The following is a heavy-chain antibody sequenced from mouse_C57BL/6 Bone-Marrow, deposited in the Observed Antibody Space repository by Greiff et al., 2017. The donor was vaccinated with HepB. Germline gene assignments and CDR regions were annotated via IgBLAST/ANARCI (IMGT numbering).Heavy chain of an antibody. CDR3: ARWFPYAMDY. D-gene: IGHD2-2*01. Sequence: VQLQESGPGLVQPSQSLSITCTASGFSLTSYGVHWVRQSPGKGLEWLGVIWSGGSTDYNAAFISRLSISKDNSKCQVFFKMNSLQADDTAIYYCARWFPYAMDYWGQGTSVTVSS. CDR1: GFSLTSYG. CDR2: IWSGGST. V-gene: IGHV2-2*01. J-gene: IGHJ4*01.